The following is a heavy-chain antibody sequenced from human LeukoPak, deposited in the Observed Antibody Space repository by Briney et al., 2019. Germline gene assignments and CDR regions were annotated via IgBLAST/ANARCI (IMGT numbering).Heavy chain of an antibody. CDR2: IYYSGIT. J-gene: IGHJ4*02. V-gene: IGHV4-59*01. Sequence: PSQTLSLTCTVPGGSISSYYWSWIRQPPGKGLDWQGYIYYSGITNYNPSLKSRVTISVDTSKSQFSLRLSSVTAADTAVYYCARGAPGGNDYGDYWGQGTLVTVSS. CDR1: GGSISSYY. CDR3: ARGAPGGNDYGDY.